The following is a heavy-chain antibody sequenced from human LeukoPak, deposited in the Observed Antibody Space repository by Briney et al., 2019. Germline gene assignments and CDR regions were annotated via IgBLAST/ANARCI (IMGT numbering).Heavy chain of an antibody. Sequence: GGSLRLSCAASGFTFDDYAMHWVRQAPGKGLEWVSGISWNSGSIGYADSVKGRFTTSRDNAKNSLYLQMNSLRAEDTALYYCAKSRREWELLSPIHYWGQGTLVTVSS. J-gene: IGHJ4*02. CDR3: AKSRREWELLSPIHY. CDR2: ISWNSGSI. CDR1: GFTFDDYA. D-gene: IGHD1-26*01. V-gene: IGHV3-9*01.